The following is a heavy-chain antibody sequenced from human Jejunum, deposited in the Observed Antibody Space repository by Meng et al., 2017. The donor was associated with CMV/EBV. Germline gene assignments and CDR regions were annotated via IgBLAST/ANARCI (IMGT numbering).Heavy chain of an antibody. D-gene: IGHD6-13*01. CDR2: ISSSDGRTI. J-gene: IGHJ5*02. V-gene: IGHV3-48*03. Sequence: GFIFSSYEMSWVRQAPGKGLEWVSYISSSDGRTINYADSVKGRFTISRDNAKNALHLQMNSLRVEDTAIYYCAKVRGYCTSASCPWGQGTLVTVSS. CDR1: GFIFSSYE. CDR3: AKVRGYCTSASCP.